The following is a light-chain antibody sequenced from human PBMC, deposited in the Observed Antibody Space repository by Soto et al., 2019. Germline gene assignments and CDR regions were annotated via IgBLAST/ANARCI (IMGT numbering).Light chain of an antibody. V-gene: IGKV3-20*01. CDR3: QQFGRSPWT. CDR2: GAS. J-gene: IGKJ1*01. Sequence: EIVLTQSPGTLSLSPGERATLSCRASQSVRSTYLAWYQQNPGQAPRLLIYGASSRATGIPDRFSGSGSGTDFTLTISRLEPEDFTVYYCQQFGRSPWTFGQGTKVEIK. CDR1: QSVRSTY.